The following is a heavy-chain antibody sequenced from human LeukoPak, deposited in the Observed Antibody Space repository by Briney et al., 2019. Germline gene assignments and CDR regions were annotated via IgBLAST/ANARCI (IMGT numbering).Heavy chain of an antibody. V-gene: IGHV4-39*07. J-gene: IGHJ3*02. D-gene: IGHD3-10*01. CDR1: GGSISSSSYY. Sequence: PSETLSLTCTVSGGSISSSSYYWGWIRQPPGKGLEWIGSISYSGSTHYNPSLKSRVTVSRDTSKNQFSLKLSSVTAADTAVYYCARAPGDFTMVRLKNAFDIWGQGTMVTVSS. CDR2: ISYSGST. CDR3: ARAPGDFTMVRLKNAFDI.